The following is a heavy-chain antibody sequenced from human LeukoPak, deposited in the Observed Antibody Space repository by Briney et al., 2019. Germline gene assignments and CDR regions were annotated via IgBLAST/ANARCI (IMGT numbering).Heavy chain of an antibody. V-gene: IGHV1-18*01. CDR1: GYTFTSYG. CDR3: ARDRPSGLRYFDWLSQDYYYGMDV. D-gene: IGHD3-9*01. J-gene: IGHJ6*02. Sequence: ASVKVSCKASGYTFTSYGISWVRQAPGQGLEWMGWISAYNGNTNYAQKLQGRVTMTTDTSTSTAYMELRSLRSDDTAVYYCARDRPSGLRYFDWLSQDYYYGMDVWGQGTLVTVSS. CDR2: ISAYNGNT.